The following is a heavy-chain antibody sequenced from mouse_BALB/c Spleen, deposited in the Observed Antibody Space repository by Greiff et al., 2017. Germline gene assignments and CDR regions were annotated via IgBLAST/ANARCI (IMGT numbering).Heavy chain of an antibody. Sequence: VQLQQSGAELMKPGASVKISCKATGYTFSSYWIEWVKQRPGHGLEWIGEILPGSGSTNYNEKFKGKATFTADTSSNTAYMQLSSLTSEDSAVYYCARDGNYLAWFAYWGQGTLVTVSA. V-gene: IGHV1-9*01. CDR3: ARDGNYLAWFAY. J-gene: IGHJ3*01. D-gene: IGHD2-1*01. CDR1: GYTFSSYW. CDR2: ILPGSGST.